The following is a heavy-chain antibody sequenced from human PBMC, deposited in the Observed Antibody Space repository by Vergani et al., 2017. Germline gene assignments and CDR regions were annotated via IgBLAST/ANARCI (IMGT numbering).Heavy chain of an antibody. Sequence: EVQLVESGGGLVQPGGSLRLSCAASGFTFSSNSMNWVRQAPGKGLEWVSYISSSSSTIYYADSVKGRFTISRDNSKNTLSLQMNSLTAEDTAIYYCAGPQGTSAYYYGGFDYWGQGILVTVSS. D-gene: IGHD3-22*01. J-gene: IGHJ4*02. CDR3: AGPQGTSAYYYGGFDY. CDR2: ISSSSSTI. V-gene: IGHV3-48*01. CDR1: GFTFSSNS.